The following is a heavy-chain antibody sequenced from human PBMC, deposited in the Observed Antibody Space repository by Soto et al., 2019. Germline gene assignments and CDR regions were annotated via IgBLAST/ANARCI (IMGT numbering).Heavy chain of an antibody. CDR3: ARDPEYGSGSLDV. CDR1: GYTFTSYA. Sequence: QGQLVQSGAEVKKAGASVKVSCEASGYTFTSYAIHWVRQAPGQRLEWMGWINPGKETTRYSQRFQGRVTITSDTSANTVYMLLSSVTSEVTALYFCARDPEYGSGSLDVWGQGTMVIVSS. J-gene: IGHJ3*01. V-gene: IGHV1-3*01. CDR2: INPGKETT. D-gene: IGHD3-10*01.